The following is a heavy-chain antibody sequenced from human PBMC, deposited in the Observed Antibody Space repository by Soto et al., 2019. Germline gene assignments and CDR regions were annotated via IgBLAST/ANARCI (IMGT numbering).Heavy chain of an antibody. CDR2: IIPIFGTA. D-gene: IGHD6-19*01. CDR1: GGTFSSYA. Sequence: SVKISCKASGGTFSSYAISWVRQAPGQGLEWMGGIIPIFGTANYAQKFQGRVTITADESTSTAYMELSSLRSEDTAVYYCARVGAVAGKHYYYYGMEVWGEGTKVTVSS. V-gene: IGHV1-69*13. CDR3: ARVGAVAGKHYYYYGMEV. J-gene: IGHJ6*04.